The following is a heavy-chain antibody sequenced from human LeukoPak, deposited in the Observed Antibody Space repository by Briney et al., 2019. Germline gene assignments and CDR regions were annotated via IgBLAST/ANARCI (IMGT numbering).Heavy chain of an antibody. J-gene: IGHJ4*02. CDR2: IYYSGST. CDR1: GGSISSYY. D-gene: IGHD6-6*01. V-gene: IGHV4-39*07. Sequence: SETLSLTCTVSGGSISSYYWAWIRQPPGKGLEWIGSIGSIYYSGSTYCNPSLKSRVTISVDTSKNQFSLKLSSVTAADTAFYYCARSEDYSSSSNFDYWGQGTLVTVSS. CDR3: ARSEDYSSSSNFDY.